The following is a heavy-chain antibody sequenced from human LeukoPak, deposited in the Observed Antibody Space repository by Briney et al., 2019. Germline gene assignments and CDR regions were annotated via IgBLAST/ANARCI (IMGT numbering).Heavy chain of an antibody. CDR1: GGTFSSYA. CDR2: INPSGGST. Sequence: ASVKVSCKASGGTFSSYAMSWVRQAPGQGLEWMGIINPSGGSTSYAQKFQGRVTMTTDTSTSTAYMELRSLRSDDTAVYYCARTAAAGPDPTGWFDPWGQGTLVTVSS. D-gene: IGHD6-13*01. V-gene: IGHV1-46*01. CDR3: ARTAAAGPDPTGWFDP. J-gene: IGHJ5*02.